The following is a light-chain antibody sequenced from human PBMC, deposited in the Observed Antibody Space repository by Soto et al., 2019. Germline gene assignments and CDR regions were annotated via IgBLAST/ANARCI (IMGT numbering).Light chain of an antibody. Sequence: QSALTQPPSASGSPGQSVTISCTGTSSDVGGYNYVSWYQQHPGKAPKLMIYEVSKRPSGVPDRFSSYKSGNTASLTVSGLQAEDEADYYCSSYAGYNNVVFGGGTKLTVL. V-gene: IGLV2-8*01. CDR3: SSYAGYNNVV. CDR1: SSDVGGYNY. J-gene: IGLJ2*01. CDR2: EVS.